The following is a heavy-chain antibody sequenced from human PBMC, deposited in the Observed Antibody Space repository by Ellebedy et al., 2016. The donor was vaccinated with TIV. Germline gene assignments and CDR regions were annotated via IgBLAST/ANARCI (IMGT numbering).Heavy chain of an antibody. CDR2: LRNNGYSRKL. CDR1: GFTFGDYA. J-gene: IGHJ2*01. Sequence: GESLKISCTASGFTFGDYAVSWFREAPGKGLEWVGFLRNNGYSRKLDYAASVRGRFTISKDDSKNIAYLERNSLKIEDTAVYYCSRAPIAYAWYFDLWGRGTLVAVSS. D-gene: IGHD2-21*01. V-gene: IGHV3-49*03. CDR3: SRAPIAYAWYFDL.